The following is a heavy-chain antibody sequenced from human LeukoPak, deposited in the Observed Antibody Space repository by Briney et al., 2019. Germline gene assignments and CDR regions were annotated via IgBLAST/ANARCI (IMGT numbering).Heavy chain of an antibody. V-gene: IGHV4-34*01. D-gene: IGHD3-22*01. CDR1: GGSFSGYY. CDR2: IYHSGST. CDR3: ARGPLLTYYYDSSGYFDAFDI. Sequence: SETLSLTCAVYGGSFSGYYWSWIRQPPGNGLEWIGEIYHSGSTNYNPPLKSRVTISVDTSKNQFSLKLSSVTAADTAVYYCARGPLLTYYYDSSGYFDAFDIWSQGTMVTVSS. J-gene: IGHJ3*02.